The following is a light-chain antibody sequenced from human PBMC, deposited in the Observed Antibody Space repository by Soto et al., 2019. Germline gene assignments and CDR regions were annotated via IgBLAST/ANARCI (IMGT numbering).Light chain of an antibody. CDR1: QTISTW. V-gene: IGKV1-5*01. CDR2: DAS. Sequence: DIQVTQSPPTLSASVGDRVTITCRASQTISTWMAWYQQKPGKAPKLLVYDASTLQSGAASRFSGSGSGTEFTLIISGLQPDDSATYYCQQYTNTNNPWMFGQGTKVDIK. CDR3: QQYTNTNNPWM. J-gene: IGKJ1*01.